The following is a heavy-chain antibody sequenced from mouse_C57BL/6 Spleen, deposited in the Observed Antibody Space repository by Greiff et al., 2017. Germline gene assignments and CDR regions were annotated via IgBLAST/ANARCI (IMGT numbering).Heavy chain of an antibody. J-gene: IGHJ1*03. CDR1: GYTFTSYW. V-gene: IGHV1-64*01. CDR3: ARYDGNYGYFDV. CDR2: IHPNSGST. Sequence: VQLQQPGAELVKPGASVKLSCKASGYTFTSYWMHWVKQRPGQGLEWIGMIHPNSGSTNYNEKFKSKATLTVDKSSSTAYMQLSSLTSEDSAVYYCARYDGNYGYFDVWGTGTTVTVSS. D-gene: IGHD2-1*01.